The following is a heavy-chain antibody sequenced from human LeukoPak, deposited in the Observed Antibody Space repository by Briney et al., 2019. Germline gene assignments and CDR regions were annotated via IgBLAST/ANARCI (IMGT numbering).Heavy chain of an antibody. Sequence: GSLGLSCAASGFTVSSTYMSWVRQTPGKGLEWVSVIYSGGTTYSADSVKGRFTISRDNSKNTRYLQMNSLRAENTAVYSCARDLLEWYFYSWGHRDPGTASS. J-gene: IGHJ4*03. CDR3: ARDLLEWYFYS. V-gene: IGHV3-66*01. CDR1: GFTVSSTY. CDR2: IYSGGTT. D-gene: IGHD3-3*01.